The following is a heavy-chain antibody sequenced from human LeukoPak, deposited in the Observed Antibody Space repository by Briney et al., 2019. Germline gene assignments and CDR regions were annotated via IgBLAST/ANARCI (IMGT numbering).Heavy chain of an antibody. Sequence: GGSLRLSCAASGYTFSSYGMHWVRQAPGKGLEWVSAISGSGGSTYYADSVKGRFTISRDNSKNTLYLQMNSLRAEDTAVYYCAKGYSSSWAFDYWGQGTLVTVSS. CDR3: AKGYSSSWAFDY. CDR2: ISGSGGST. CDR1: GYTFSSYG. D-gene: IGHD6-13*01. V-gene: IGHV3-23*01. J-gene: IGHJ4*02.